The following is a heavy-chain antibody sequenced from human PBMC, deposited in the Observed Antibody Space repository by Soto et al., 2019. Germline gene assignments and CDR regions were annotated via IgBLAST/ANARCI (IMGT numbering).Heavy chain of an antibody. Sequence: QVQLQQWGAGLLKPSEPLALNCAVNGGSLSGYYWSWIRQPPGKGLEWIGEIKGGGRTNYSPSLKSRATISSDTSNNQCALRLYSVTAADTGVYYCARGQEGVVATHWDQGTLVTVSS. J-gene: IGHJ4*02. D-gene: IGHD5-12*01. CDR2: IKGGGRT. CDR3: ARGQEGVVATH. CDR1: GGSLSGYY. V-gene: IGHV4-34*01.